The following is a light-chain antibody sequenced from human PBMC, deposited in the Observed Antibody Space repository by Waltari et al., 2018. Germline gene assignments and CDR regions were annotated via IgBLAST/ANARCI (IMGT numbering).Light chain of an antibody. CDR3: SSYTSASTLV. CDR1: SNDVGGYNY. J-gene: IGLJ1*01. Sequence: QSALTQPASVSGSPGQSITISCIGTSNDVGGYNYVSWYQQHPGKAPKLMIYEVSNRPSGVSNRFSGSKSGNTASLTISGLQADDEADYYCSSYTSASTLVFGTGTKVTVL. V-gene: IGLV2-14*01. CDR2: EVS.